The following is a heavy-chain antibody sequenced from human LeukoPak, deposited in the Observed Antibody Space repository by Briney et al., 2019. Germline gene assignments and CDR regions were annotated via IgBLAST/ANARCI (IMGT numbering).Heavy chain of an antibody. V-gene: IGHV1-69*05. Sequence: SVKVSCKASGGTFSSYAISWVRRAPGQGLEWMGRIIPIFGTANYAQKFQGRVTITTDESTSTAYMELSSLRSEDTAVYYCARERDIAVAGIYYFDYWGQGTLVTVSS. CDR1: GGTFSSYA. D-gene: IGHD6-19*01. J-gene: IGHJ4*02. CDR2: IIPIFGTA. CDR3: ARERDIAVAGIYYFDY.